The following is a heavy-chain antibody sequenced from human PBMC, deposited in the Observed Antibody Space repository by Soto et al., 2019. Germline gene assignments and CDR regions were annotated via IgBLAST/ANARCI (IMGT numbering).Heavy chain of an antibody. J-gene: IGHJ4*02. D-gene: IGHD3-22*01. CDR2: IYYSGST. CDR3: ARLVYDSSGYRPG. V-gene: IGHV4-39*01. CDR1: GGSISGSSYY. Sequence: QLQLQESGPGLVKPSETLSLTCTVSGGSISGSSYYWGWIRQPPGKGLEWIGSIYYSGSTYYNPSLKSRVXXSXDXXKNQFSLKLSSVTAADTAVYYCARLVYDSSGYRPGWGQGTLVTVSS.